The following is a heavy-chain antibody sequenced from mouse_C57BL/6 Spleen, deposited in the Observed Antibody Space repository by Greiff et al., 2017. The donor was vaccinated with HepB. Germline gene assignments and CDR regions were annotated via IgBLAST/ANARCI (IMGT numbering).Heavy chain of an antibody. CDR2: IYPGDGDT. Sequence: VQLQQSGAELVKPGASVKISCKASGYAFSSYWMNWVKQRPGKGLEWIGQIYPGDGDTNYNGKFKGKATLTADKSSSTAYMQLSSLTSEDSAVYFCARSAYYGSSLSYWYFDVWGTGTTVTVSS. J-gene: IGHJ1*03. CDR1: GYAFSSYW. V-gene: IGHV1-80*01. CDR3: ARSAYYGSSLSYWYFDV. D-gene: IGHD1-1*01.